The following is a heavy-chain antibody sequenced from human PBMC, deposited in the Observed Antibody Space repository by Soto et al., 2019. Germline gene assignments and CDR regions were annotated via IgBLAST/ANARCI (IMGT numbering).Heavy chain of an antibody. V-gene: IGHV4-34*01. CDR1: GGSFSGYY. CDR3: ARGSGSYYYYYGMDV. Sequence: SETLSLTCAVYGGSFSGYYWSWIRQPPGKGLEWIGEINHSGSTNYNPSLKSRVTISVDTSKNQFSLKLSPVTAADTAVYYCARGSGSYYYYYGMDVWGQGTTVTVSS. J-gene: IGHJ6*02. CDR2: INHSGST. D-gene: IGHD1-26*01.